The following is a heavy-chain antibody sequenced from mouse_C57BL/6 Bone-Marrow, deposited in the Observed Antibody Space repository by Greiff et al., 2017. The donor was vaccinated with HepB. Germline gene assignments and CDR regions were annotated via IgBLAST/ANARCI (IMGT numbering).Heavy chain of an antibody. CDR2: IDPSDSET. V-gene: IGHV1-52*01. CDR3: ATYYSNYPYAMDY. D-gene: IGHD2-5*01. J-gene: IGHJ4*01. CDR1: GYTFTSYW. Sequence: VQLQQPGAELVRPGSSVKLSCKASGYTFTSYWMHWVKQRPIQGLEWIGNIDPSDSETHYNQKFKDKATLTVDKSSSTAYMQLSSLTSEDSAVYYCATYYSNYPYAMDYWGQGTSVTVSS.